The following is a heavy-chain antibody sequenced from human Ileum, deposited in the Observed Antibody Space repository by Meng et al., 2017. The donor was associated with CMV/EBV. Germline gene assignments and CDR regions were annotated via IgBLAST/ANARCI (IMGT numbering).Heavy chain of an antibody. V-gene: IGHV3-15*01. CDR1: GFSFTDAW. CDR2: IKGKTDGGTT. CDR3: TTDRIAVSGPQFDY. Sequence: EVHLVESGGNLVQPGISLRLSCAASGFSFTDAWMSWVRQAPGKGLEWVGRIKGKTDGGTTDYAASVKGRFTISRDDSKSTLFLQMNSLNTEDTGMYYCTTDRIAVSGPQFDYWGQGTLVTVSS. D-gene: IGHD6-19*01. J-gene: IGHJ4*02.